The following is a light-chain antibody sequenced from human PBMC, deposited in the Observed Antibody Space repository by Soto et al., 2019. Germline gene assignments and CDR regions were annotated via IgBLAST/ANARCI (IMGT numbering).Light chain of an antibody. CDR2: DVI. V-gene: IGLV2-14*01. Sequence: QSALTQPASVSGSPGPSITISCTGTSSDVGGYNYVSWYQQHPGKAPKLMIYDVINRPSGVSNRFSGSKSGNTASLTISGLQAEDEADYYCSSYTSSSTVVFGGGTKVTVL. J-gene: IGLJ2*01. CDR3: SSYTSSSTVV. CDR1: SSDVGGYNY.